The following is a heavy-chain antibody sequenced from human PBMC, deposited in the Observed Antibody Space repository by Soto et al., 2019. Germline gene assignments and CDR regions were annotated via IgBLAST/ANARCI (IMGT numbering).Heavy chain of an antibody. V-gene: IGHV3-30*18. Sequence: PGGSLRLSCAASGFTFSSYGMHWVRQAPGKGLEWVAVISYDGSNKYYADSVKGRFTISRDNSKNTLYLQMNSLRAEDTAVYYCAKVFSPHYYYDSHLGSYFDYWGQGTLVTVSS. J-gene: IGHJ4*02. D-gene: IGHD3-22*01. CDR1: GFTFSSYG. CDR3: AKVFSPHYYYDSHLGSYFDY. CDR2: ISYDGSNK.